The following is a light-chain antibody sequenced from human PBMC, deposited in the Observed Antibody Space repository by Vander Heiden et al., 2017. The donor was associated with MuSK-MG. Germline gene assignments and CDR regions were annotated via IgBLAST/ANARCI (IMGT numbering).Light chain of an antibody. CDR2: GAS. Sequence: VITQPPATLSVSPGERATLSCRASQSVSSNLAWYQQRPGQAPRLLIYGASTRATGTPARFSGSGSGTEFILTISSLQSEDFAVYYCQQYNNWPTYTFGQGTKLEIK. V-gene: IGKV3-15*01. CDR1: QSVSSN. J-gene: IGKJ2*01. CDR3: QQYNNWPTYT.